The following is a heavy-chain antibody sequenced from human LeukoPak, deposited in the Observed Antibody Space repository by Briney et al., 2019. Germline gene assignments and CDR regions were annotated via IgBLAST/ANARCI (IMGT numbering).Heavy chain of an antibody. D-gene: IGHD6-13*01. Sequence: SETLSLTCTVSGGSISNYFWSWIRQPPGKGPEWIGYVYYSGSTNYNPSLKSRVTMSVDTSQNQFSLKLSSVTAADTAVYYCARGELAAACDYWGQGTLVTVSS. CDR2: VYYSGST. V-gene: IGHV4-59*01. CDR3: ARGELAAACDY. J-gene: IGHJ4*02. CDR1: GGSISNYF.